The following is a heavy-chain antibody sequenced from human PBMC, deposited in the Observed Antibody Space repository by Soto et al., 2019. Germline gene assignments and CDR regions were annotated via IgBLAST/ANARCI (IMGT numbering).Heavy chain of an antibody. D-gene: IGHD6-13*01. J-gene: IGHJ4*02. CDR1: GFTFSSYW. CDR2: INSDGSST. Sequence: PGGSLRLSCAAYGFTFSSYWMHWVRQAPGKGLVWVSRINSDGSSTSYADSVKGRFTISRDNAKNTLYLQMNSLRAEDTAVYYCARLSGNHSSSPRPDFDHWGQGTLVTVAS. CDR3: ARLSGNHSSSPRPDFDH. V-gene: IGHV3-74*01.